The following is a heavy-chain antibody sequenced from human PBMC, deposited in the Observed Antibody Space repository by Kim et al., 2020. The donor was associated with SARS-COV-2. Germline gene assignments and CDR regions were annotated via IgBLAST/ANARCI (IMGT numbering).Heavy chain of an antibody. CDR1: GFTFGDYA. CDR2: ISWNSGSI. CDR3: ARCRSYYYDSSGYGDAFDI. V-gene: IGHV3-9*01. J-gene: IGHJ3*02. D-gene: IGHD3-22*01. Sequence: GGSLRLSCAASGFTFGDYAMHWVRQAPGKGLEWVSGISWNSGSIGYADSVKGRFTISRDNAKNSLYLQMNSLRAEDTALYYCARCRSYYYDSSGYGDAFDIWGQGTMVTVSS.